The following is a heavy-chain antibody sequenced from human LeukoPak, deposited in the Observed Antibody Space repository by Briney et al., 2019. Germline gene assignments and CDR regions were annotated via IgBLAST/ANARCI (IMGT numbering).Heavy chain of an antibody. CDR1: GYTFSSYG. D-gene: IGHD3-9*01. CDR2: ISAYNGNT. CDR3: ARDPFPFYDILTGYSYYFDY. J-gene: IGHJ4*02. V-gene: IGHV1-18*01. Sequence: ASVKASCKASGYTFSSYGISWVRQAPGQGLEWMGWISAYNGNTNYAQKLQGRVTMTTDTSTSTAYMELRSLRSDDTAVYYCARDPFPFYDILTGYSYYFDYWGQGTLVTVSS.